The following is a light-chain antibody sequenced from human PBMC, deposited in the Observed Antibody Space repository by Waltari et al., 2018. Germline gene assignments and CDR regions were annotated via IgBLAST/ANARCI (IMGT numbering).Light chain of an antibody. J-gene: IGKJ2*01. V-gene: IGKV2-29*02. CDR3: MQGVHLPYT. Sequence: DIVMTQTPLSLSVTPGQPASISCKSGQSLLPGAGRTYLYWYLQRPGQYPQLLIYEVSRRCAGVPNRFSGSVSGTDFTLKISRVEAEDVGVYYCMQGVHLPYTFGQGTKLEIK. CDR1: QSLLPGAGRTY. CDR2: EVS.